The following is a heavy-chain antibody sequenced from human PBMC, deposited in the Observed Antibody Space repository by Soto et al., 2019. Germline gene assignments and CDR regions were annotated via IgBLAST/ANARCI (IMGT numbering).Heavy chain of an antibody. J-gene: IGHJ6*02. V-gene: IGHV1-69*13. Sequence: SVKVYCKASGGTFSGYAISWVRQAPGQGLEWMGGIIPIFGTANYAQKFQGRVTITADESTSTAYMELSSLRSEDTAVYYCARDGAPRLYYYYYGMDVWGQGTTVTVSS. CDR1: GGTFSGYA. CDR3: ARDGAPRLYYYYYGMDV. CDR2: IIPIFGTA. D-gene: IGHD3-16*01.